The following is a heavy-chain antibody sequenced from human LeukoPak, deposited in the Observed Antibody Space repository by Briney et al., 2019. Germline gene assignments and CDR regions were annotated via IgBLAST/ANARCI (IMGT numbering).Heavy chain of an antibody. V-gene: IGHV1-2*02. CDR3: TRNLVGYDPFDI. Sequence: ASVKVSCKASGYTFKDYYIHWVRQVPGQGLEWMGRMNPDGGRTDYAQNFQGRVTMTSDMSIDTAYLDLTRLTSDDTATYFCTRNLVGYDPFDIWSQGTLVTVSS. J-gene: IGHJ3*02. CDR2: MNPDGGRT. CDR1: GYTFKDYY. D-gene: IGHD1-26*01.